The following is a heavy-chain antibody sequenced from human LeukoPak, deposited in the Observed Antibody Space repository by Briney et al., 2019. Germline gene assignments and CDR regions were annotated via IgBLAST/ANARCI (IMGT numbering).Heavy chain of an antibody. CDR2: IYASGST. V-gene: IGHV4-59*13. CDR3: ARDRGYGGIFDY. Sequence: SETLSLTCTVSGGSISSYYWSWIRQPPGKGLEWIGYIYASGSTKYSPSLKSRVAISLDTSKNDFSLRLSSVTAADTAVYYCARDRGYGGIFDYWGQGTLVTVYS. CDR1: GGSISSYY. D-gene: IGHD4-23*01. J-gene: IGHJ4*02.